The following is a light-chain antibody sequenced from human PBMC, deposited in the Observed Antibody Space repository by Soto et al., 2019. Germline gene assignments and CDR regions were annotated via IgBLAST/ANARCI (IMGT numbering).Light chain of an antibody. V-gene: IGLV1-44*01. CDR2: GNN. J-gene: IGLJ2*01. Sequence: QSVLPQPPSASGTPGQRGPISCSGSGSSIGTNTVNWYRQLPGTAPKLLIYGNNQRPSGVPDRFSGSKSCTSACLAISWLQSEEEAEYYCAAWEGRLNNVLFGGGTKLTVL. CDR1: GSSIGTNT. CDR3: AAWEGRLNNVL.